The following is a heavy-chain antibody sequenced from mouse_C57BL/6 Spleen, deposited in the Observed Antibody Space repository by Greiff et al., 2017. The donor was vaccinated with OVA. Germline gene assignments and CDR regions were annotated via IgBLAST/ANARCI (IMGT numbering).Heavy chain of an antibody. J-gene: IGHJ2*01. CDR2: IDPEDGET. CDR3: ARGDYYGSSYDFDY. Sequence: DVKLVESGAELVKPGASVKLSCTASGFNIKDYYMHWVKQRTEQGLEWIGRIDPEDGETKYAPKFQGKATITADTSSNTAYLQLSSMTSEDTAVYYCARGDYYGSSYDFDYWGQGTTLTVSS. V-gene: IGHV14-2*01. D-gene: IGHD1-1*01. CDR1: GFNIKDYY.